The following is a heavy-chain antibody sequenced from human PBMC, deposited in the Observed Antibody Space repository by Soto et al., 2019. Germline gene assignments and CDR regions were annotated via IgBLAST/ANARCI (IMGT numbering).Heavy chain of an antibody. J-gene: IGHJ6*02. V-gene: IGHV4-59*08. Sequence: SETLSLTCTVSGGSISRYYWSWIRQPPGKGLEWIGYLYNTGSTIYNPSLESRVTISVDKSKNQFSLKLTSVTAADTAVYYCARHFYYSMDVWGQGTTVTVSS. CDR3: ARHFYYSMDV. CDR2: LYNTGST. CDR1: GGSISRYY.